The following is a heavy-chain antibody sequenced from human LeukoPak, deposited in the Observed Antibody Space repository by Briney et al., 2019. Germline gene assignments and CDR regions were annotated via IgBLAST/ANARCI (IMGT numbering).Heavy chain of an antibody. CDR1: GGSISSSSSY. D-gene: IGHD3-10*01. Sequence: PSETLSLTCTVSGGSISSSSSYWGWIRQPPGKGLEWIGSIYYTGSTYYNPSLRSRVTISIDTSKNRFSLKLSSVTAADTAKYYCATAVSGSYYYFDYWGQGTLVTVSS. V-gene: IGHV4-39*01. J-gene: IGHJ4*02. CDR2: IYYTGST. CDR3: ATAVSGSYYYFDY.